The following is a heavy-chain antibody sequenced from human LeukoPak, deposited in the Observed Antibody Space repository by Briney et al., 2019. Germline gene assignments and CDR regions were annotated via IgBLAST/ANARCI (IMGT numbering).Heavy chain of an antibody. CDR1: GFTFSSYS. CDR3: ARVEVAMGYFDY. V-gene: IGHV3-21*01. CDR2: ISSSSSYI. Sequence: PGGSLRLSCAASGFTFSSYSMNWVRQASGKGLEWVSSISSSSSYIYYADSVKGRFTISRDNAKNSLYLQMNSLRAEDTAVYYCARVEVAMGYFDYWGQGTLVTVSS. J-gene: IGHJ4*02. D-gene: IGHD5-12*01.